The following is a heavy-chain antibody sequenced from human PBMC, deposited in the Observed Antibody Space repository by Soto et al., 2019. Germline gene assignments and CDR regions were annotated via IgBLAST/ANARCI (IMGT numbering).Heavy chain of an antibody. CDR3: GRGRSGQRVVFY. Sequence: GASVKVSCKASGYTFTGRYIHWVRQAPEQGPEWMGEIGPESGATRYAQKFQGRVTMTMDTSITTVYMELNNLRPDDTAVYYCGRGRSGQRVVFYWGQGTPVTVSS. V-gene: IGHV1-2*02. CDR1: GYTFTGRY. J-gene: IGHJ4*02. D-gene: IGHD1-26*01. CDR2: IGPESGAT.